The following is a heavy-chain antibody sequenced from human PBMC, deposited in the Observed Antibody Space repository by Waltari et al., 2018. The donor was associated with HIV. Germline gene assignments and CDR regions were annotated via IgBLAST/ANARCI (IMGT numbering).Heavy chain of an antibody. J-gene: IGHJ6*02. D-gene: IGHD3-22*01. CDR3: ARVPDRSGYQRYAMDV. V-gene: IGHV1-69*01. Sequence: QVQLVQSGAEVKKPGSSVKVSCKASGGTVSSSDISWVRQAPGQGCEWMGALIPLFGEANYAQKFQGRLTITADESTSTAYMELSSLRSEDTAVYYCARVPDRSGYQRYAMDVWGQGTTVTVS. CDR2: LIPLFGEA. CDR1: GGTVSSSD.